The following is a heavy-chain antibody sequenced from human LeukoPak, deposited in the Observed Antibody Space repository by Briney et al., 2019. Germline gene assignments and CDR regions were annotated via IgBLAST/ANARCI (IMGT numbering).Heavy chain of an antibody. V-gene: IGHV1-2*02. CDR2: INPNSGGT. J-gene: IGHJ6*02. Sequence: GASVKVSCKASGYTFTGYYMHWVRQAPGQGLEWMGWINPNSGGTNYAQKFRGRVTMTRDTPISTAYMELSRLRSDDTAVYYCARDLGDIVVVPAALTPYGMDVWGQGTTVTVSS. CDR3: ARDLGDIVVVPAALTPYGMDV. CDR1: GYTFTGYY. D-gene: IGHD2-2*01.